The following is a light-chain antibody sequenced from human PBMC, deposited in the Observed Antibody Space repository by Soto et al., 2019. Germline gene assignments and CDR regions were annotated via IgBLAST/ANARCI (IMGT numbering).Light chain of an antibody. CDR2: DAS. CDR1: QSISSW. J-gene: IGKJ3*01. V-gene: IGKV1-5*01. Sequence: DIQMTQSASTLSASVGDRVTITCRASQSISSWLAWYQQKPGKAPKLLIYDASSLESGVPSRFSGSGSGTEFTLTISSLQPDDFATYYCQQYNSYSGFGPGTKVDIK. CDR3: QQYNSYSG.